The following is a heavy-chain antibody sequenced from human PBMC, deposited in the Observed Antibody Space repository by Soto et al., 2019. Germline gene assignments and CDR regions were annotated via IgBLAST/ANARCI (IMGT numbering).Heavy chain of an antibody. J-gene: IGHJ5*02. Sequence: PSETLSLTCIVSGSSISSSGYYWGWIRQPPGKGLEWIASMYYNVGTYYNPSLKSRVTISVDTSANQFSLKLSSVTAADTAVYYCARLPSRHWVDDWGQGTLVTVSS. CDR1: GSSISSSGYY. CDR3: ARLPSRHWVDD. CDR2: MYYNVGT. V-gene: IGHV4-39*01.